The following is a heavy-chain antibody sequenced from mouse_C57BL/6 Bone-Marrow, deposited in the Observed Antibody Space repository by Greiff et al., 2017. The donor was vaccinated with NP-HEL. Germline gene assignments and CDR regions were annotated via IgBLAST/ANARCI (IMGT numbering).Heavy chain of an antibody. CDR3: ARDGYYVFDY. Sequence: DVHLVESGPGLVKPSQSLSLTCSVTGYSITSGYYWNWIRQFPGNKLEWMGYISYAGSNNYNPSLKNRISITRDTSKNQFFLKLNSVTTEDTATYYCARDGYYVFDYWGQGTTLTVSS. D-gene: IGHD2-3*01. V-gene: IGHV3-6*01. J-gene: IGHJ2*01. CDR1: GYSITSGYY. CDR2: ISYAGSN.